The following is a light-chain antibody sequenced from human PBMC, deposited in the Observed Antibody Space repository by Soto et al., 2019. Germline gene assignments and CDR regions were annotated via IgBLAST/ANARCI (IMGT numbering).Light chain of an antibody. V-gene: IGLV1-47*01. CDR2: KSD. J-gene: IGLJ3*02. CDR3: VAWDDSLSGVV. CDR1: SSNIGGNH. Sequence: QAVVTQPPSASGTPGQRVTISCSGGSSNIGGNHVYWHHQLPGAAPTLLMYKSDQRPSGVPDRFSGSKSGTSASLVISGLRSEDEADYYCVAWDDSLSGVVFGGGTKLTVL.